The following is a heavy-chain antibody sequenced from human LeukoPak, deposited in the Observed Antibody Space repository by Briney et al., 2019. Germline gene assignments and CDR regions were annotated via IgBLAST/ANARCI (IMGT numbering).Heavy chain of an antibody. J-gene: IGHJ4*02. CDR1: GFTFSSYA. D-gene: IGHD7-27*01. Sequence: HPGGSLRLSCAASGFTFSSYAMHWVRQAPGKGLEWVAVISYDGSNKYYADSVKGRFTISRDNSKNTLYLQMNSLRAEDTAVYYCARDSTLGPFDYWGQGTLVTVSS. V-gene: IGHV3-30-3*01. CDR2: ISYDGSNK. CDR3: ARDSTLGPFDY.